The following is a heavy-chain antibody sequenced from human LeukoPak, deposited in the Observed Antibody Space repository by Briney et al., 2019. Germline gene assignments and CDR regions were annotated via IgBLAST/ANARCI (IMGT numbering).Heavy chain of an antibody. CDR1: GFTFSSYA. D-gene: IGHD3-3*01. Sequence: GGSLRLSCAASGFTFSSYAMSWVRQARGKGLEWVSAISGSGGSTYYADSVKGRFTISRDNSKNMPYLQMNSLRAEDTAVYYCAKDVPGITIFGVVRDNAFDIWGQGTMVTVSS. J-gene: IGHJ3*02. CDR2: ISGSGGST. V-gene: IGHV3-23*01. CDR3: AKDVPGITIFGVVRDNAFDI.